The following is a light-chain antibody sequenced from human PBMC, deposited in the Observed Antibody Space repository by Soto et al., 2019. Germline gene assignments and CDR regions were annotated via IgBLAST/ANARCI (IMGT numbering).Light chain of an antibody. CDR1: QTVSSTY. CDR2: GAS. CDR3: QQYGNLPPT. V-gene: IGKV3-20*01. Sequence: EIVLTQSPGTLSLSPGERATLSCRASQTVSSTYLAWYQQKPGQAPRLLINGASSRATGIPDRFSGSGSGTDFTLTISRLEPEDFAVYYCQQYGNLPPTFGGGTKVEIK. J-gene: IGKJ4*01.